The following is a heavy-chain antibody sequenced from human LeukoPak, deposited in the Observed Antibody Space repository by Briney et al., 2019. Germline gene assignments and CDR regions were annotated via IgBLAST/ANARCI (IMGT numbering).Heavy chain of an antibody. D-gene: IGHD5-24*01. Sequence: GGSLRLSCAASGFTFYNYAMSWVRQAPGKGLEWVSTISNTGGSTYYGDPVKGRFTISSDNSKNTLYLQMNSLRAEDTAVYYCAREVGYNSHYFDYWGQGTLVPVSS. CDR2: ISNTGGST. J-gene: IGHJ4*02. CDR3: AREVGYNSHYFDY. CDR1: GFTFYNYA. V-gene: IGHV3-23*01.